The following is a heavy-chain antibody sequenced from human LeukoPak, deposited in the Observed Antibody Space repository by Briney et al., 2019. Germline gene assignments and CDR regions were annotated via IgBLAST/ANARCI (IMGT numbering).Heavy chain of an antibody. CDR3: ARKAAGWGVLDH. D-gene: IGHD3-10*01. Sequence: PGGSLGLSCAASGFIFKTYCMNWVRQVPGEGLEWVANVKNDGSEEYYVESVKGRFIISRDNANKLLYLQMNALMAKDTAIYYFARKAAGWGVLDHWGQAILVTVSS. V-gene: IGHV3-7*03. J-gene: IGHJ4*02. CDR2: VKNDGSEE. CDR1: GFIFKTYC.